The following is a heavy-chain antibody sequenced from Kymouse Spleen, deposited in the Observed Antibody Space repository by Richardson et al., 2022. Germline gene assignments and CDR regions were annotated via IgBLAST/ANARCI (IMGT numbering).Heavy chain of an antibody. D-gene: IGHD1-26*01. J-gene: IGHJ4*02. Sequence: QVQLQQWGAGLLKPSETLSLTCAVYGGSFSGYYWSWIRQPPGKGLEWIGEINHSGSTNYNPSLKSRVTISVDTSKNQFSLKLSSVTAADTAVYYCARGGIVGATLFDYWGQGTLVTVSS. CDR3: ARGGIVGATLFDY. CDR2: INHSGST. V-gene: IGHV4-34*01. CDR1: GGSFSGYY.